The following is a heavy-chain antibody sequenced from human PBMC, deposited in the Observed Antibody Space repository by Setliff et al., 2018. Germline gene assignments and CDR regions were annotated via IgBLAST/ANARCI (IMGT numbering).Heavy chain of an antibody. V-gene: IGHV3-11*04. CDR1: GGSFSGYY. CDR2: IHDSGNPT. D-gene: IGHD1-20*01. CDR3: ARYTADENY. Sequence: LSLTCAVYGGSFSGYYWSWIRQAPGKGLEWISYIHDSGNPTYYADSVKGRFTVSRDNAKNSLYLQMNSLRAEDTAVYYCARYTADENYWGQGTLVTVSS. J-gene: IGHJ4*02.